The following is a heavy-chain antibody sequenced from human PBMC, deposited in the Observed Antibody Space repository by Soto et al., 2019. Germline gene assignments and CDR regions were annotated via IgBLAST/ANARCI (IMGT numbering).Heavy chain of an antibody. V-gene: IGHV3-30-3*01. CDR3: TRPYSSSYYYYYGMDV. Sequence: GGSLRLSCAASGFTFSSYAMHWVRQAPGKGLEWVAVISYDGSNKYYADSVKGRFTISRDDSKNTAYLQMNSLKTEDTAVYYCTRPYSSSYYYYYGMDVWGQGTTVTVSS. CDR1: GFTFSSYA. D-gene: IGHD6-6*01. CDR2: ISYDGSNK. J-gene: IGHJ6*02.